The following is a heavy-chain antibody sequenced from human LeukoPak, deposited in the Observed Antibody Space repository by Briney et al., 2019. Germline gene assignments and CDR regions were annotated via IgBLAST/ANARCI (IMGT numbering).Heavy chain of an antibody. CDR2: AYYRSQWYN. V-gene: IGHV6-1*01. D-gene: IGHD3-10*01. Sequence: SQTLSLTCAMFGDSVSSNSGAWDRVRQSPSRGLEWLGRAYYRSQWYNDYAFSVKGRIAINADTSENHFSLQLNSVTPEDTAVYYCAREEAGTYGFQYWGQGTLVTVSS. CDR1: GDSVSSNSGA. CDR3: AREEAGTYGFQY. J-gene: IGHJ4*02.